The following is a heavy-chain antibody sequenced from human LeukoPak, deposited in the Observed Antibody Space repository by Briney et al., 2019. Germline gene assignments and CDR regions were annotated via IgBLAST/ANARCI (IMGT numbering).Heavy chain of an antibody. CDR1: GFTFSDYY. V-gene: IGHV3-11*01. Sequence: GGSLRLSCAASGFTFSDYYMSWIRQAPGKGLEWVSYISSSGSTIYYADSVKGRFTISRDNAKNSLYLQMNSLRAEDTAVYYCAKTYIVATTHFDYWGQGALVTVSS. D-gene: IGHD5-12*01. CDR2: ISSSGSTI. CDR3: AKTYIVATTHFDY. J-gene: IGHJ4*02.